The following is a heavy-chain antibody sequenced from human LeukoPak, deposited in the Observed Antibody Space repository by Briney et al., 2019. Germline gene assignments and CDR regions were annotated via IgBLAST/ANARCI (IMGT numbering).Heavy chain of an antibody. J-gene: IGHJ4*02. CDR3: ATGDSGWPPRGVY. V-gene: IGHV1-46*01. D-gene: IGHD6-19*01. CDR1: GYTFATYY. CDR2: INPGGGST. Sequence: GASVKVSCKAFGYTFATYYIQWVRQAPGQGLEWVGIINPGGGSTTYAQNFQGRVTMTRDTSTSTVYMELSSLRSEDTAVYYCATGDSGWPPRGVYWGQGTLVTVSS.